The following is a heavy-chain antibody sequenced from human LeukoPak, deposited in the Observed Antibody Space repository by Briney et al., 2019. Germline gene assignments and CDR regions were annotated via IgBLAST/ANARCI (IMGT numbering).Heavy chain of an antibody. Sequence: PGGSLRLSCAASGFTFSNHWMHWVRQAPGKGLVWVSRISGDGSSTRYADSVKGRFTISRDNAKNTLFLQMNSLRAEDTAVYYCARDNNWSYPDYWGQGTLVTVSS. CDR2: ISGDGSST. CDR1: GFTFSNHW. V-gene: IGHV3-74*01. D-gene: IGHD1-20*01. J-gene: IGHJ4*02. CDR3: ARDNNWSYPDY.